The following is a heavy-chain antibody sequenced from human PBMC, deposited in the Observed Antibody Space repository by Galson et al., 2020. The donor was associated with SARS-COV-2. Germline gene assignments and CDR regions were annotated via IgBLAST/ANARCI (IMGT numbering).Heavy chain of an antibody. J-gene: IGHJ3*02. CDR1: GFSLSTSGVG. Sequence: SGPTLVKPTQTLTLTCTFSGFSLSTSGVGVGWIRQPPGKALEWLSLFYWNDDNHYSPSLKTRLTITKDTSKNQVVLTMVNIDPVDTATYYCTHTFWNRGFDIWGQGTMVTVSS. D-gene: IGHD1-1*01. CDR2: FYWNDDN. V-gene: IGHV2-5*01. CDR3: THTFWNRGFDI.